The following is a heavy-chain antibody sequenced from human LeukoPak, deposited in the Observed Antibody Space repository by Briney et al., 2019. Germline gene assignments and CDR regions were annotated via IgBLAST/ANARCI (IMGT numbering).Heavy chain of an antibody. CDR1: GFTFSSYS. V-gene: IGHV3-21*01. CDR2: ISSSSSYI. CDR3: ARDRRGDSSGWYQVDY. D-gene: IGHD6-19*01. J-gene: IGHJ4*02. Sequence: PGGSLRLSCAASGFTFSSYSMNWVRQAPGKGLEWVSSISSSSSYIYYADSVKGRFTISRDNAKNSLYLQMNSLRAEDTAVYYCARDRRGDSSGWYQVDYWGQGTLVTVSS.